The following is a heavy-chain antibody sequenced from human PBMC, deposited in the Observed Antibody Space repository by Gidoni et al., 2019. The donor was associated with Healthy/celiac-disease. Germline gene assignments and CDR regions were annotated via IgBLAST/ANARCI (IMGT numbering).Heavy chain of an antibody. CDR1: GATFSSHA. V-gene: IGHV1-69*01. CDR3: ARVAYYYDSSGSEVYAFDI. J-gene: IGHJ3*02. Sequence: QVQLVQSGAEVKKPGSSVTVSCKASGATFSSHAIRWVRQAHGQGFEWMGGIIPIFGTANYAQKFQGRVTITADESTSTAYMELSSLRSEDTAVYYCARVAYYYDSSGSEVYAFDIWGQGTMVTVSS. CDR2: IIPIFGTA. D-gene: IGHD3-22*01.